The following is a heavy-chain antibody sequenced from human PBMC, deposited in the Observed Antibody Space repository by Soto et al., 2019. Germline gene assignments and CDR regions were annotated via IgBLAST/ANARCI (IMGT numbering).Heavy chain of an antibody. V-gene: IGHV4-39*01. CDR2: IYYSGST. Sequence: KPSETLSLTCTVSGGSISSSSYDWGWIRQPPGKGLEWIGSIYYSGSTHYNPSLKSRVTISVDTSKNQFSLKLSSVTAADTAVYYCARSSGYCSDGSCYRWGQGTLVTVSS. J-gene: IGHJ4*02. CDR1: GGSISSSSYD. CDR3: ARSSGYCSDGSCYR. D-gene: IGHD2-15*01.